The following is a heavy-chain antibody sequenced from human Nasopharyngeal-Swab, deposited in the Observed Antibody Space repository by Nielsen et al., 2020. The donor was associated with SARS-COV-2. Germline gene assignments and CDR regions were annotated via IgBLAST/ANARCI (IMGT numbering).Heavy chain of an antibody. CDR1: GGTFSGYY. CDR3: ARDDVKYWEWLFPHHYYHYRGLDV. D-gene: IGHD3-10*01. CDR2: VNHKGSV. Sequence: SQTLSLTCAVYGGTFSGYYWSWVRQIPGRGLEWIGEVNHKGSVTYNPSLPSLENRVTLSVDVSKNQFSLKVISLTAADMGVYYCARDDVKYWEWLFPHHYYHYRGLDVWGQGTTVIV. V-gene: IGHV4-34*09. J-gene: IGHJ6*02.